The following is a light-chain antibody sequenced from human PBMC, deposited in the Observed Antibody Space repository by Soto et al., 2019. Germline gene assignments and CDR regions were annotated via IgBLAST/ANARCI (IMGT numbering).Light chain of an antibody. Sequence: QSALTQSASVSGSPGQSVTISCTGTSSDVGGYPYVSWYQQNPGKAPKVVIYEVSNRPSGVSNRFSGSKSGNTASLTISGLQAEDEADYYCSSYTSINTMIFGGGTKLTVL. V-gene: IGLV2-14*01. CDR3: SSYTSINTMI. CDR2: EVS. J-gene: IGLJ2*01. CDR1: SSDVGGYPY.